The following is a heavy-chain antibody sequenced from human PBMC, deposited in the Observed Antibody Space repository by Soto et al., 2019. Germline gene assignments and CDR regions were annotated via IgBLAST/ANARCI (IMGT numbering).Heavy chain of an antibody. CDR2: IYPGDSDT. V-gene: IGHV5-51*01. D-gene: IGHD3-10*01. CDR3: ARGRIDPHYYGSGSSMFGMDV. CDR1: GYSFTSYW. J-gene: IGHJ6*02. Sequence: GESLKISCKGSGYSFTSYWIGWVRQMPGKGLEWMGIIYPGDSDTRYSPSFQGQVTISADKSISTAYLQWSSLKASDTAMYYCARGRIDPHYYGSGSSMFGMDVWGQGTTVTVSS.